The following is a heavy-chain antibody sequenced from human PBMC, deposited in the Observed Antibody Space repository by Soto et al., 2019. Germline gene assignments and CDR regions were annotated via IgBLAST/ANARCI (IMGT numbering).Heavy chain of an antibody. CDR2: INPNSGGT. J-gene: IGHJ6*02. D-gene: IGHD3-3*01. CDR3: ARKVNNDFWSGYPDYYYYGMDV. V-gene: IGHV1-2*02. CDR1: GYTFTGYY. Sequence: ASVKVSCKASGYTFTGYYMHWVRQAPGQGLEWMGWINPNSGGTNYAQKFQGRVTMTRDTSISTAYMELSRLRSDDTAVYYCARKVNNDFWSGYPDYYYYGMDVWGQGTTVTVSS.